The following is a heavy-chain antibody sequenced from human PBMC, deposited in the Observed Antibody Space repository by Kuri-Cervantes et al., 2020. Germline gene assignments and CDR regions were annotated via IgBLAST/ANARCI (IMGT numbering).Heavy chain of an antibody. Sequence: SGPTLVKPTQTLTLTCSFSGFSLSSSGMRVSWIRQSPGKALEWIGYIYYSGSTYYNPSLKSRITISVDTSKHQFSLNLTSVTAADTAVYYCARVTSSGYYAFDYWGQGTLVTLSS. CDR3: ARVTSSGYYAFDY. V-gene: IGHV4-30-4*01. CDR1: GFSLSSSGMR. D-gene: IGHD3-22*01. J-gene: IGHJ4*02. CDR2: IYYSGST.